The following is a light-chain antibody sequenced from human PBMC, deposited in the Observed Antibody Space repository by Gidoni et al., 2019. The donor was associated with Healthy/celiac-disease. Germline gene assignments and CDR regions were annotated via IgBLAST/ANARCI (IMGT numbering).Light chain of an antibody. CDR1: QSISSW. CDR2: KAS. J-gene: IGKJ2*01. Sequence: DIQMSQSPSPLSASVGDRVTITCRASQSISSWLAWYQQKPGKAPKLLIYKASSLESGVPSRFSGSGSGTEFTLTISSLQPDDFATYYCQQYNSYPYTFGQGTKLKIK. V-gene: IGKV1-5*03. CDR3: QQYNSYPYT.